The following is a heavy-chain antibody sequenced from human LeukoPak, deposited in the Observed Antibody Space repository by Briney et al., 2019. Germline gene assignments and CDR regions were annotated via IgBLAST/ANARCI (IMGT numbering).Heavy chain of an antibody. Sequence: ASVKVSCKASGYTSTSYYMHWVRQAPGHGLEWRGIIDPSGGSTSYAQKFQGRVTMTRDTSTSTVYMELSSLISEDTAAHYCARGGPRGATEVVLPYRGQGTLVSVSS. CDR1: GYTSTSYY. D-gene: IGHD3-22*01. CDR3: ARGGPRGATEVVLPY. J-gene: IGHJ4*02. CDR2: IDPSGGST. V-gene: IGHV1-46*01.